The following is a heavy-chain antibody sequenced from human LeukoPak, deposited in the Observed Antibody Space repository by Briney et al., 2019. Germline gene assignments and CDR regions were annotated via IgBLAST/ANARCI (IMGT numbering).Heavy chain of an antibody. V-gene: IGHV1-3*01. CDR2: INAGNGGT. CDR3: VRDDCGDSWYPGGY. CDR1: GYTFSRYV. J-gene: IGHJ4*02. Sequence: ASVKVSCKASGYTFSRYVVHWVRQAPGQRPEWMGWINAGNGGTKYSQNFQGRVTITWDRSANTAYMELSSLTSEDTALCYCVRDDCGDSWYPGGYWGQGTLVAVSS. D-gene: IGHD2-21*02.